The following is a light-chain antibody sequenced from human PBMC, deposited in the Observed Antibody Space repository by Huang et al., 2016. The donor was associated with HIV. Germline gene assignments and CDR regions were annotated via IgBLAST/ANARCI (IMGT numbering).Light chain of an antibody. J-gene: IGKJ4*01. V-gene: IGKV2-28*01. Sequence: DIVMPQSPLSLSVTPGEPASISCRSSQSLLHRNGNNYLDWYLQKPGQSPQLLIYVASSRASGIPDRFNGSGSGTDFTLKIIRVEAEDVGVYYCMQALQTPLTFGGGTKVEVK. CDR1: QSLLHRNGNNY. CDR2: VAS. CDR3: MQALQTPLT.